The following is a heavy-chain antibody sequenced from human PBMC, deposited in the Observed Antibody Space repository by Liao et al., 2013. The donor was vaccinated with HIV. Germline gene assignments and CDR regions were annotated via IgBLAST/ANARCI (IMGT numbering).Heavy chain of an antibody. D-gene: IGHD1-20*01. Sequence: QMQLQESGPGLVKPSETLSLTCTVSGGSISSSSYYWGWIRQAPGKGLEWIGSRYYSGNTYHNPSLKSRVTILIDTSKNQFSLKLSSVTAADTAVYYCGGCNLYWYFNLWGRGTLVTVSS. V-gene: IGHV4-39*07. CDR3: GGCNLYWYFNL. CDR2: RYYSGNT. J-gene: IGHJ2*01. CDR1: GGSISSSSYY.